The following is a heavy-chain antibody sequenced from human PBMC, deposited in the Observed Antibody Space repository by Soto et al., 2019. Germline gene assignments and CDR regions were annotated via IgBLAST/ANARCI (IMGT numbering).Heavy chain of an antibody. V-gene: IGHV3-30*18. CDR2: VSYDERNI. J-gene: IGHJ4*02. Sequence: GGSLRLSCVASGFTFSTSDMHWVRQAPGQGLEWVAVVSYDERNIYYADSVKGRFSVSRDNSKNTLFLHMNSLRAEDPAVYFCAKLVDKSLDDYWGQGALVTVSS. D-gene: IGHD3-16*01. CDR1: GFTFSTSD. CDR3: AKLVDKSLDDY.